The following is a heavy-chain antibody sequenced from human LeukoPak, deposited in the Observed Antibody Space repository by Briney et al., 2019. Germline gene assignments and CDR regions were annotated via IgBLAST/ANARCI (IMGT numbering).Heavy chain of an antibody. CDR3: ARAGTMVRGVNGFYYYYYYMDV. V-gene: IGHV4-59*01. CDR2: IYYSGST. Sequence: SSETLSLTCTVSGGSISSYYWSWLRQPPGKGLEWIGYIYYSGSTNYNPSLKSRVTISVDTSKNQFSLKLSSVTAADTAVYYCARAGTMVRGVNGFYYYYYYMDVWGKGTTVTVSS. J-gene: IGHJ6*03. D-gene: IGHD3-10*01. CDR1: GGSISSYY.